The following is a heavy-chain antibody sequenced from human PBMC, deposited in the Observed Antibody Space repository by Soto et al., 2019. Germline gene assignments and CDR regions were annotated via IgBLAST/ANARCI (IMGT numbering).Heavy chain of an antibody. Sequence: QVQLVESGGGVVQPGRSLRLSCAASGFTFSSYAMHWVRQAPGKGLEWVAVISYDGSNKYYADSVKGRFTISRDNSKNTLYLQMNSLRAEDTAVYYCASAGHYCSGGSCCSYYYYGMDVWGQGTTVTVSS. J-gene: IGHJ6*02. CDR1: GFTFSSYA. D-gene: IGHD2-15*01. CDR2: ISYDGSNK. V-gene: IGHV3-30-3*01. CDR3: ASAGHYCSGGSCCSYYYYGMDV.